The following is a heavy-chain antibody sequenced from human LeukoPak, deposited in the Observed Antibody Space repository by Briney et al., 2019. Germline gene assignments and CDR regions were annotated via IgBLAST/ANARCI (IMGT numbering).Heavy chain of an antibody. CDR2: IIPIFGTA. D-gene: IGHD6-19*01. V-gene: IGHV1-69*05. J-gene: IGHJ4*02. Sequence: SVKVSCKASGGTFSSYAISWVRQAPGQGLEWMGGIIPIFGTANYAQKFQGRVTITTDESTSTAYMELSSLRSEDTAVYYCAREYSSGLPFYDYWGQGTLVTVSS. CDR1: GGTFSSYA. CDR3: AREYSSGLPFYDY.